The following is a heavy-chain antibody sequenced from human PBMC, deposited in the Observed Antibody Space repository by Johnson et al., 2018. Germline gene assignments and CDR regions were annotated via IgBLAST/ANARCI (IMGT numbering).Heavy chain of an antibody. CDR2: ISYDGSNK. CDR3: SKDLFPNVKYSSGSPLLDYYYYMDV. J-gene: IGHJ6*03. V-gene: IGHV3-30*18. CDR1: GFTFSSYG. D-gene: IGHD3-22*01. Sequence: QVQLVESGGGVVQPGRSLRLSCAASGFTFSSYGMHWVRQAPGKGLEWVAVISYDGSNKNHADSVKGRFIISRDNSKNTLYLQMNSLRAWDTAVYYCSKDLFPNVKYSSGSPLLDYYYYMDVWGRGTTVTVSS.